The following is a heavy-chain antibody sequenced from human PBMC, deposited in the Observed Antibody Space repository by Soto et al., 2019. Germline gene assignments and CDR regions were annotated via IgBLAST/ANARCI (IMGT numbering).Heavy chain of an antibody. J-gene: IGHJ4*02. CDR2: INAGNGNT. CDR3: ATGGSSGYYYNY. Sequence: QVQLVQSGAEEKKPGASVKVSCKASGYTFTSYAIHWVRQAPGQRLEWMGWINAGNGNTKYSQKFQGRVTITRDTSASTAYMELSSLRSEDTAVYYCATGGSSGYYYNYWGQGTLVTVSS. CDR1: GYTFTSYA. V-gene: IGHV1-3*05. D-gene: IGHD3-22*01.